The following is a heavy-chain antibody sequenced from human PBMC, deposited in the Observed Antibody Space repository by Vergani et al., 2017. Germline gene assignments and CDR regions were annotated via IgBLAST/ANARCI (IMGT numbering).Heavy chain of an antibody. CDR3: ARDEVGATTVDY. D-gene: IGHD1-26*01. Sequence: EVQLLESGGGLVQPGGSLRLSCAASGFTFSSYAMSWVRQAPGKGLEWVSAISGSSYTNYADSVKGRFTISRDNAKNSLYLQMNSLRAEDTAVYYCARDEVGATTVDYWGQGTLVTVSS. CDR1: GFTFSSYA. CDR2: ISGSSYT. J-gene: IGHJ4*02. V-gene: IGHV3-23*01.